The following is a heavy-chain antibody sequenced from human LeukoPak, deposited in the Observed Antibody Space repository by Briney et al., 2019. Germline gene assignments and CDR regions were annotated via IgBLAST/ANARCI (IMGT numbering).Heavy chain of an antibody. CDR2: IYYSGST. V-gene: IGHV4-59*08. CDR3: ARPIYGDYAFDI. Sequence: PSETLSLTCTVSGGSISSYYWSWIRQPPGKGLEWIGYIYYSGSTNYNPSLKSRVTISVDTSKNQFSLKQSSVTAADTAVYYCARPIYGDYAFDIWGQGTMVTVSS. CDR1: GGSISSYY. J-gene: IGHJ3*02. D-gene: IGHD4-17*01.